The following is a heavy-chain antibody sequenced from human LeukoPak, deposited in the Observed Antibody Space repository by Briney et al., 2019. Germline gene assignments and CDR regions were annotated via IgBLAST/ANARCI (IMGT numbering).Heavy chain of an antibody. J-gene: IGHJ4*02. CDR1: GFSLSTNGVG. Sequence: ESGPTLVNPTQTLTLTCTFSGFSLSTNGVGVGWIRQPPGKALEWLTLIYWDDDKRYNPSLKSRLTVTKDVSKSQVVLTLTNMDPVDTATYYCAHRLIGYNSSWYHGYFDYWGQGTLVTVSS. D-gene: IGHD6-13*01. V-gene: IGHV2-5*02. CDR2: IYWDDDK. CDR3: AHRLIGYNSSWYHGYFDY.